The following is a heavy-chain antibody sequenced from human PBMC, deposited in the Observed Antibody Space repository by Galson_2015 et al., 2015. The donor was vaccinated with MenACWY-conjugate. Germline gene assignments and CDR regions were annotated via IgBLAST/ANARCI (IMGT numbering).Heavy chain of an antibody. Sequence: SLRLSCAASGFTSSSYAMHWVRQAPGKGLEWVAVISYDGSNKYYADSVKGRFTISRDNSKNTLYLQMNSLRAEDTAVYYCASTGYSSSWYLGSLHPWGQGTLVTVSS. D-gene: IGHD6-13*01. CDR2: ISYDGSNK. CDR3: ASTGYSSSWYLGSLHP. J-gene: IGHJ5*02. CDR1: GFTSSSYA. V-gene: IGHV3-30*04.